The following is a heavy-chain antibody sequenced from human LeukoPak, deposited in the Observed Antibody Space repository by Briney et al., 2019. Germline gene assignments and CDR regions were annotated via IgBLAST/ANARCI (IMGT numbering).Heavy chain of an antibody. Sequence: GGSLRLSCAASGFTFSSYSMNWVRQAPGKGLEWVSSISSSSSYIYYADSVKGRFTISRDNAKNPLYLQMNSLRAEDTAVYYCARRIAAAASDAFDIWGQGTMVTVSS. CDR1: GFTFSSYS. D-gene: IGHD6-13*01. V-gene: IGHV3-21*01. J-gene: IGHJ3*02. CDR2: ISSSSSYI. CDR3: ARRIAAAASDAFDI.